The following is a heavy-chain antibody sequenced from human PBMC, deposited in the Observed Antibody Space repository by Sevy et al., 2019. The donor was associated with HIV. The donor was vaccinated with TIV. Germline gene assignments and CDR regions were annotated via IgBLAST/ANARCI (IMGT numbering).Heavy chain of an antibody. J-gene: IGHJ4*02. CDR2: ISAYNGNT. Sequence: ASVKVSCKASGYTFTSYGISWVRQAPGQGLEWMGWISAYNGNTNYAQKLQGRVTMTTDTSTSTAYMELRSLGSDDTAVYYCARYPILVAARPDRCFDYWGQGTLVTVSS. D-gene: IGHD6-6*01. V-gene: IGHV1-18*01. CDR1: GYTFTSYG. CDR3: ARYPILVAARPDRCFDY.